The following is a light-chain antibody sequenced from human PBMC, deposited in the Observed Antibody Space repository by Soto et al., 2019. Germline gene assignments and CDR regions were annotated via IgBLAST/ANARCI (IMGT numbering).Light chain of an antibody. CDR3: QQYNSYPWT. V-gene: IGKV1-39*01. Sequence: DIQMTQSPSSLSASVGDRVTITCRASQSISSYLNWYHQKPGKAPKLLIYAASSLQSGVPSRFSGSGSGTDFTLTISSLQPEDVATYYCQQYNSYPWTFGQGTKVDIK. CDR1: QSISSY. J-gene: IGKJ1*01. CDR2: AAS.